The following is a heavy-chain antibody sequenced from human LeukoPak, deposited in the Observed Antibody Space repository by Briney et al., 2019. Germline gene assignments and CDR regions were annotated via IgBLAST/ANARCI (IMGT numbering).Heavy chain of an antibody. CDR2: IWNDGRDQ. D-gene: IGHD1-26*01. Sequence: PGGSLRLSCAASGFTFSGHAMHWVRQTPGGGLEWVAIIWNDGRDQHYSESVKGGFTISRDNSKNTLFLQLNSLRPEDTALYLCARDLMWVFDYWRQGTLVTVSS. V-gene: IGHV3-30*02. J-gene: IGHJ4*02. CDR3: ARDLMWVFDY. CDR1: GFTFSGHA.